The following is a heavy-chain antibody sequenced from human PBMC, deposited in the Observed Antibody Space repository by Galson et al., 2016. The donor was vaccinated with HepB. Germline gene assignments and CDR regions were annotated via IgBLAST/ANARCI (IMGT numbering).Heavy chain of an antibody. CDR2: FYYTGST. V-gene: IGHV4-61*01. CDR3: ARGYGGTYRYVFDN. D-gene: IGHD3-16*02. CDR1: GGSVSSGSGS. Sequence: SETLSLTCAVSGGSVSSGSGSWSWIRQSPAKGLEWIAPFYYTGSTNYNPSLRSRVTISVDTSKNEFSLRLTSVTAADTAVYYCARGYGGTYRYVFDNWGQGTLVTVSS. J-gene: IGHJ4*02.